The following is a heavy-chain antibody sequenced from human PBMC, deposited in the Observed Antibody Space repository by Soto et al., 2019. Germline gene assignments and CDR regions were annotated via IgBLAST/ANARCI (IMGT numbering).Heavy chain of an antibody. V-gene: IGHV1-18*01. D-gene: IGHD2-2*02. J-gene: IGHJ5*02. CDR3: ARHSFAIPSGDWFDP. CDR2: ISAYNGNT. Sequence: ASVKVSCKASGYTFTSYGISWVRQAPGQGLEWMGWISAYNGNTNYAQKLQGRVTMTTDTSTSTAYMELRSLRSDDTAVYYCARHSFAIPSGDWFDPWGQGTLVTVSS. CDR1: GYTFTSYG.